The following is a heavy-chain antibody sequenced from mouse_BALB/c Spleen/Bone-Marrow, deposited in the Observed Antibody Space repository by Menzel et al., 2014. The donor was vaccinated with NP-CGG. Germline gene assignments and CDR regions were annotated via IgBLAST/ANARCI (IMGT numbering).Heavy chain of an antibody. CDR1: GFNIKDTY. J-gene: IGHJ3*01. D-gene: IGHD1-1*01. Sequence: VQLQQSGAELVKPGAPVKLSCTASGFNIKDTYMRWVKQRPEQGLEWIGRIDPANGNTKYDPKFQGKATITADTSSNTAYLQLSSLTSEDTAVYYCAVYYYGSSLFAYWGQGTLVTVSA. CDR2: IDPANGNT. CDR3: AVYYYGSSLFAY. V-gene: IGHV14-3*02.